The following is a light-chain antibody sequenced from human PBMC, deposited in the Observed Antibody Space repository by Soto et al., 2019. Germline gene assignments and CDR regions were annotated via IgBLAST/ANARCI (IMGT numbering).Light chain of an antibody. J-gene: IGLJ1*01. V-gene: IGLV1-40*01. CDR3: QSYGSSLTGSKV. Sequence: QSVLTQPPSVSGAPGQRVTISCTGSSSNIGAGFDVYWYQQLPGTAPKLLIYGNSNRPSGVPDRFSGSRSGTSASLAITGLQAEDEADYYCQSYGSSLTGSKVFGSGTKVTVL. CDR2: GNS. CDR1: SSNIGAGFD.